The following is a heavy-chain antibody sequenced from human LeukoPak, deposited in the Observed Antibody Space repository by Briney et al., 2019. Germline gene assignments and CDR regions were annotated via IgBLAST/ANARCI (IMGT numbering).Heavy chain of an antibody. D-gene: IGHD3-10*01. Sequence: GGSLRLSCAASGSTFDNYGMTWVRQVPGKGLDWVCGINWNGGSAGYADSVKGRLTVSRDNAKNFLYLQMNSLRAEDTALYYCARFVSGDYFDFWGQGSLVTVSS. CDR2: INWNGGSA. CDR1: GSTFDNYG. CDR3: ARFVSGDYFDF. V-gene: IGHV3-20*04. J-gene: IGHJ4*02.